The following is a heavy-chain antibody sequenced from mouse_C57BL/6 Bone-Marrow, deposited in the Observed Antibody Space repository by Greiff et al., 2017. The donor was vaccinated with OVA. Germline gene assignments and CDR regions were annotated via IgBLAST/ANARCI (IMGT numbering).Heavy chain of an antibody. D-gene: IGHD1-1*01. CDR2: ISYSGST. Sequence: EVQLVESGPGLAKPSQTLSLTCSVTGYSITSDYWNWIRKFPGNKLEYMGYISYSGSTYYNPSLKSRISITRDTSKNQYYLQLNSVTTEDTATDYCARYPFYGSRGWYFDVWGTGTTVTVSS. J-gene: IGHJ1*03. CDR1: GYSITSDY. CDR3: ARYPFYGSRGWYFDV. V-gene: IGHV3-8*01.